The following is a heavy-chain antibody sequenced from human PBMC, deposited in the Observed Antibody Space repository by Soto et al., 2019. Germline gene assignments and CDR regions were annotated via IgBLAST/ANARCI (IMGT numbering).Heavy chain of an antibody. CDR1: EFTFSNCA. CDR2: ISYGGGTT. V-gene: IGHV3-23*01. CDR3: AKNPGYYYDSTGYHFDY. D-gene: IGHD3-22*01. Sequence: GGSLRLSCAASEFTFSNCAMSWVRQAPGKGLEWVSAISYGGGTTYYADSVKGRFTISRDNSKNTLYLQMNSLRAEDTAVYYCAKNPGYYYDSTGYHFDYWGQGT. J-gene: IGHJ4*02.